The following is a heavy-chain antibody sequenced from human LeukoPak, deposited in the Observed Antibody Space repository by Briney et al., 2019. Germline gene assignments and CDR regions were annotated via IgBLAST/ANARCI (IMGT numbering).Heavy chain of an antibody. CDR2: ISYDGSNK. D-gene: IGHD6-19*01. CDR3: AREQQWPKHPFDY. V-gene: IGHV3-30-3*01. CDR1: GFTFSSYA. J-gene: IGHJ4*02. Sequence: GGSLRLSCAPSGFTFSSYAMHWVRQAPGKGLEWVAVISYDGSNKYYADSVKGRFTISRDNSKNTLYLQMNSLRAEDTAVYYCAREQQWPKHPFDYWGQGTLVTVSS.